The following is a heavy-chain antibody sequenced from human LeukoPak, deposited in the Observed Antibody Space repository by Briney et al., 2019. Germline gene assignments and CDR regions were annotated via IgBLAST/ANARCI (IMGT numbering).Heavy chain of an antibody. V-gene: IGHV3-23*01. D-gene: IGHD3-10*01. CDR2: ISGSGGST. CDR3: AKGDGSGSYYNRGPFDY. CDR1: GFTFSSYA. J-gene: IGHJ4*02. Sequence: PGGSLRLSCAASGFTFSSYAMSWVRQALGKGMEWVSAISGSGGSTYYADSVKGRFTISRDNSKNTLYLQMNSLRAEDTAVYYCAKGDGSGSYYNRGPFDYWGQGTLVTVSS.